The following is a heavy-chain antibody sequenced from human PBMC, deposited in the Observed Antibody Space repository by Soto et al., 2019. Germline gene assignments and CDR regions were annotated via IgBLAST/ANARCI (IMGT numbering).Heavy chain of an antibody. J-gene: IGHJ3*02. CDR2: ISSSSSYI. Sequence: EVQLVESGGGLVKPGGSLRLSCAASGFTFSSYSMNWVRQAPGKGLEWVSSISSSSSYIYYADSVTGRFTISRDNAKNSLYLQMNSLRAEDTAVYYCARGYGYSGYDPLDAVDIWGQGTMVTVSS. CDR3: ARGYGYSGYDPLDAVDI. V-gene: IGHV3-21*01. D-gene: IGHD5-12*01. CDR1: GFTFSSYS.